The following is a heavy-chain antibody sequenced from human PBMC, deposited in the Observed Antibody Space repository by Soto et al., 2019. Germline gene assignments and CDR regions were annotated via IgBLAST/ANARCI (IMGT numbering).Heavy chain of an antibody. J-gene: IGHJ6*02. V-gene: IGHV1-18*01. CDR2: ISAYNGNT. CDR1: GYTFTSYG. CDR3: ARDTTGCSSTSCKNNYDFWSGYYTGMFGPYYYYGMDV. D-gene: IGHD3-3*01. Sequence: GASVKVSCKAPGYTFTSYGISWVRQAPGQGLEWMGWISAYNGNTNYAQKLQGRVTMTTDTSTSTAYMELRSLRSDDTAVYYCARDTTGCSSTSCKNNYDFWSGYYTGMFGPYYYYGMDVWGQGTTVTVSS.